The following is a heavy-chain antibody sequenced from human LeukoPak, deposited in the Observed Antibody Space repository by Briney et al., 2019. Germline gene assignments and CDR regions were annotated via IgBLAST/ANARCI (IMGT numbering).Heavy chain of an antibody. D-gene: IGHD6-6*01. Sequence: PGGSLRLSCAASGFTFSNDWMHWVRQAPGKGLVWVSRITSGGSITTYADSVKGRFTTSRDNAKNTLYLQMSGLRAEDTGVYYCARALGSIVDFWGQGTLVTVSS. CDR1: GFTFSNDW. J-gene: IGHJ4*02. V-gene: IGHV3-74*01. CDR2: ITSGGSIT. CDR3: ARALGSIVDF.